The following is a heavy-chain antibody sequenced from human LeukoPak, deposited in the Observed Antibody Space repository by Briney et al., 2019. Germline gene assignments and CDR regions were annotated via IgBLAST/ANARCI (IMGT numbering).Heavy chain of an antibody. J-gene: IGHJ6*02. CDR2: ISAYNGNT. V-gene: IGHV1-18*01. Sequence: WASVKVSCKASGYTFTSYGISWVRQAPGQGLEWMGWISAYNGNTNYAQKLQGRVTMTTDTSTSTAYMELRSLRSDDTAVYYCARGITMVRGIYYYYGMDVWGQGTTVTVSS. CDR1: GYTFTSYG. CDR3: ARGITMVRGIYYYYGMDV. D-gene: IGHD3-10*01.